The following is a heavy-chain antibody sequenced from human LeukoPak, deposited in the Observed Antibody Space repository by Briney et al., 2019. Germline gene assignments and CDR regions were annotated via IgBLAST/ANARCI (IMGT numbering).Heavy chain of an antibody. CDR3: ARADYGDFPFDY. D-gene: IGHD4-17*01. CDR2: INAGNGNT. J-gene: IGHJ4*02. CDR1: GYTFTSYA. V-gene: IGHV1-3*03. Sequence: GASVKVSCKASGYTFTSYAMHWVRQAPGQRLEWMGWINAGNGNTKYSQEFQGRVTITRDTSASTAYMELSSLRSEDMAVYYCARADYGDFPFDYWGQGTLVTVSS.